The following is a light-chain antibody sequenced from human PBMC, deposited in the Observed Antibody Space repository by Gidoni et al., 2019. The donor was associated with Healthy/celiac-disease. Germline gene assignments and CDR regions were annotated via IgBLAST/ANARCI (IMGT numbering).Light chain of an antibody. Sequence: QSALTQPASVSGSPGQSITISCTGTSSDVGGYNYVSWYQQHPGKAPKLMIYDVSNRPSGVSNRCSGSKSGNTASLNIAGLQAEDEADYYCSSYTSSSPHVVFGGGTKLTVL. CDR3: SSYTSSSPHVV. V-gene: IGLV2-14*01. CDR2: DVS. CDR1: SSDVGGYNY. J-gene: IGLJ2*01.